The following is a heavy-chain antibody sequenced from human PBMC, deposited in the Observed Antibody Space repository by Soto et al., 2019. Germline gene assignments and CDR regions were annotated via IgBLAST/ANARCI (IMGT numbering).Heavy chain of an antibody. Sequence: PGGSLRLSCAASGFTFSSYGMHWVRQAPGKGLEWVAVIWYDGSNKYYADSVKGRFTISRDNSKNTLYLQMNSLRAEDTAVYYCARSGDYGDYDNWFDPWGQGTLVTVSS. J-gene: IGHJ5*02. CDR3: ARSGDYGDYDNWFDP. D-gene: IGHD4-17*01. V-gene: IGHV3-33*01. CDR2: IWYDGSNK. CDR1: GFTFSSYG.